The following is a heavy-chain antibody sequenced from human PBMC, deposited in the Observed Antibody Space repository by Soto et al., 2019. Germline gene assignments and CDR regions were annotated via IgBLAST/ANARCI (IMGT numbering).Heavy chain of an antibody. J-gene: IGHJ3*02. Sequence: SETPSLTCTVSGGSISSGDYYWGWIRQPPGKGLEWIGYIYYSGSTYYNPSLKSRVTISVDTSKNQFSLKLSSVTAADTAVYYCASGIANGGCVLDPLAIWGQGTIVPVSS. CDR2: IYYSGST. D-gene: IGHD3-3*02. CDR1: GGSISSGDYY. CDR3: ASGIANGGCVLDPLAI. V-gene: IGHV4-30-4*01.